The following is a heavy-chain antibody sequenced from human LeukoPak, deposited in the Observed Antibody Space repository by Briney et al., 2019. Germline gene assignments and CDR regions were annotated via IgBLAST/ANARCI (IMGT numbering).Heavy chain of an antibody. CDR3: AKSVLSGSSGYYDAFDI. D-gene: IGHD3-22*01. Sequence: GGSLRLSCAASGFTFSSYAMHWVRQAPGKGLEWVAVISYDGSNKYYADSVKGRFTISRDNSKNTLYLQMNSLRAEDTAVYYCAKSVLSGSSGYYDAFDIWGQGTMVTVSS. CDR2: ISYDGSNK. J-gene: IGHJ3*02. CDR1: GFTFSSYA. V-gene: IGHV3-30*18.